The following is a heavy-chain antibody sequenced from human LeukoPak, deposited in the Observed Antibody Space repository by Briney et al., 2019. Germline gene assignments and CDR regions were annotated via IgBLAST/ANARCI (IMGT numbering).Heavy chain of an antibody. D-gene: IGHD3-16*01. CDR2: INWNGGST. CDR3: ARDRGGLFDY. CDR1: GFTVDDKG. Sequence: GGSLRLSCAASGFTVDDKGMNWVRRAPGKGLEWVSGINWNGGSTGYADSVKGRFTISRDNARNSLYLQMDSLRAEDTAVYYCARDRGGLFDYWGQGTLVTVSS. V-gene: IGHV3-20*04. J-gene: IGHJ4*02.